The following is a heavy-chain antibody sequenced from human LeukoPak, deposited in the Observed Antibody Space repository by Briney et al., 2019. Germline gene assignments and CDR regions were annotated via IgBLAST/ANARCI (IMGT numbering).Heavy chain of an antibody. Sequence: ASVKVSCKASGYTFTSYGISWVRQAPGQGPEWMGWISAYNGNTNYAQKLQGRVTMTTDTSTSTAYMELRSLRSDDTAVYCCARDYDRSGYYYGSGAYWGQGTLVTVSS. D-gene: IGHD3-22*01. CDR1: GYTFTSYG. CDR2: ISAYNGNT. CDR3: ARDYDRSGYYYGSGAY. V-gene: IGHV1-18*01. J-gene: IGHJ4*02.